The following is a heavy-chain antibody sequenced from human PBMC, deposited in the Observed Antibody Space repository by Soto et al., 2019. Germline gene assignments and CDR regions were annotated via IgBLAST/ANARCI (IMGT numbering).Heavy chain of an antibody. CDR2: IYSVGNT. D-gene: IGHD2-8*01. CDR3: AREGPDCTTTYGDQRGFDS. J-gene: IGHJ4*02. CDR1: GFTVSNNY. Sequence: EVQLVESGGGLVQPGGSLRLSCAASGFTVSNNYMSWVRQGPGKGLEWVSIIYSVGNTNYADSVKGRFTISRDDSKNTMYLQMNSLRAEDTAVYYCAREGPDCTTTYGDQRGFDSWGQGTLVTVSS. V-gene: IGHV3-66*01.